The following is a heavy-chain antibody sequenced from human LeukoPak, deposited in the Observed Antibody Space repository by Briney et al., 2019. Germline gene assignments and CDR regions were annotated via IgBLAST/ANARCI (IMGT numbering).Heavy chain of an antibody. CDR1: GFTVSSNY. Sequence: GGSLRLSCAASGFTVSSNYTSWVRQAPGKGLEWVSVIYSGGSTYYADSVKGRFTISRDNSKNTLYLQMNSLRAEDTAVYYCARDGGAAADQADVWGKGTTVTVSS. V-gene: IGHV3-66*02. D-gene: IGHD5-24*01. CDR2: IYSGGST. J-gene: IGHJ6*04. CDR3: ARDGGAAADQADV.